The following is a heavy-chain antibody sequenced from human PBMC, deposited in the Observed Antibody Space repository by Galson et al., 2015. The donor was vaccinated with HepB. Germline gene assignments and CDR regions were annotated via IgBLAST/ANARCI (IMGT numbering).Heavy chain of an antibody. CDR1: GYTFTRYC. D-gene: IGHD6-19*01. J-gene: IGHJ3*02. Sequence: SVTVSCKASGYTFTRYCIIWVRLAPGQGLEWIGWISAYNGNTNYAQQLQGNVTITTDTSTSTASMELRSLRSDDTAVYYCGRQVGYGWYAFGTDAFDIWGQGTMVTVSS. V-gene: IGHV1-18*01. CDR3: GRQVGYGWYAFGTDAFDI. CDR2: ISAYNGNT.